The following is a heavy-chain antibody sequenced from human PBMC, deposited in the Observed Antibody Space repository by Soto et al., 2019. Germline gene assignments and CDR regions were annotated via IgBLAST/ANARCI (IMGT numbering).Heavy chain of an antibody. CDR3: AHSVVSGLGYYFDY. J-gene: IGHJ4*02. Sequence: QITLKESGPPLVKPTQTLTLTCTFSGFSLSSTRVAVGWIRQPPGKALEWLALIYWDDDKSYSPFQKSRLTLTTDTTKNQVVLTMTHMDPFDTATYYCAHSVVSGLGYYFDYWGQGTLVTVSS. CDR1: GFSLSSTRVA. CDR2: IYWDDDK. V-gene: IGHV2-5*02. D-gene: IGHD6-19*01.